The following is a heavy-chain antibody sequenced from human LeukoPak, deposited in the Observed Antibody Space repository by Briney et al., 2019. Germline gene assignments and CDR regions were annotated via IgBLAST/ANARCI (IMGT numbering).Heavy chain of an antibody. CDR3: ARGPWSGSYMVY. CDR1: GYTFTGYY. J-gene: IGHJ4*02. Sequence: ASVKVSCKASGYTFTGYYMHWARQAPGQGLEWMGRINPNSGGTNYAQKFQGRVTMTRDTSISTAYMELSRLRSDDTAVYYCARGPWSGSYMVYWGQGTLVTVSS. CDR2: INPNSGGT. D-gene: IGHD1-26*01. V-gene: IGHV1-2*06.